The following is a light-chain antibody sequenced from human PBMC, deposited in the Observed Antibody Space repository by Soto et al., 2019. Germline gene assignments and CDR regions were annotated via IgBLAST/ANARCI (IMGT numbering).Light chain of an antibody. CDR3: QQYNNWPPVT. CDR2: GAS. J-gene: IGKJ1*01. V-gene: IGKV3-15*01. CDR1: QSVSSY. Sequence: EIVFTQSPVTLSLSPGERATLSCRASQSVSSYLAWYQQKPGQAPRLLIYGASTRATGIPARFSGSGSGTEFTLTISSLQSEDFAVYYCQQYNNWPPVTFGQGTKVDIK.